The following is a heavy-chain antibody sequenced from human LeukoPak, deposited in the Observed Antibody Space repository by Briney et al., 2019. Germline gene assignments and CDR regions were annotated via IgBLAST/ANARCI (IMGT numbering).Heavy chain of an antibody. Sequence: PSETLSLTCTVSGGSISSYYWSWIRQPAGKGLEWIGRIYTNGSTNYNPSLKSRVTMSVDTSKNQFSLKLSSVTAADTAVYYCAREGRTMVRGVSGMDVWGQGTTVTVSS. CDR1: GGSISSYY. CDR2: IYTNGST. J-gene: IGHJ6*02. V-gene: IGHV4-4*07. CDR3: AREGRTMVRGVSGMDV. D-gene: IGHD3-10*01.